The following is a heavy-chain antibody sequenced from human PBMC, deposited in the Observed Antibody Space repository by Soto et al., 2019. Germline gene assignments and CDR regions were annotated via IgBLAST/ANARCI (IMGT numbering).Heavy chain of an antibody. CDR2: IKQDGSEK. V-gene: IGHV3-7*01. J-gene: IGHJ4*02. CDR3: ARDQGIAARRSPYDY. CDR1: GFTLSSYW. D-gene: IGHD6-6*01. Sequence: PGGSLRLSCAASGFTLSSYWMSWVRQAPGKGLEWVANIKQDGSEKYYVDSVKGRFTISRDNAKNSLYLQMNSLRAEDTAVYYCARDQGIAARRSPYDYWGQGTLVTVSS.